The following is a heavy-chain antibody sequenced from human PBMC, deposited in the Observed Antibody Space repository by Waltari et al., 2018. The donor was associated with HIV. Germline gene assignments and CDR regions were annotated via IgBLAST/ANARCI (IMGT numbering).Heavy chain of an antibody. CDR2: MNPNSGKT. CDR1: GYTFTSYD. J-gene: IGHJ4*02. Sequence: QVQLVQSGAEVKKPGASVKVSCKASGYTFTSYDINWVRQATGQGLEWMGWMNPNSGKTGYAQKFQGRVTMTRNTSISTAYMELSSLRSEDTAVYYCARGESRVLLCSSTSCYQPTDYWGQGTLVTLSS. V-gene: IGHV1-8*01. D-gene: IGHD2-2*01. CDR3: ARGESRVLLCSSTSCYQPTDY.